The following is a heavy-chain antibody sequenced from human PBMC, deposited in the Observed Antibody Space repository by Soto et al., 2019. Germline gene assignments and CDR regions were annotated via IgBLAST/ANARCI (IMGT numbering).Heavy chain of an antibody. CDR2: IWYDGSNK. D-gene: IGHD1-26*01. Sequence: QVQLVESGGGVVQPGRSLRLSCAASGFTSSSYGMHWVRQAPGKGLEWVAVIWYDGSNKYYADSVKGRFTISRDNSKNTLYLQMNSLRAEDTAVYYCARNVYAWELSYWGQGTLVTVSS. CDR3: ARNVYAWELSY. CDR1: GFTSSSYG. J-gene: IGHJ4*02. V-gene: IGHV3-33*01.